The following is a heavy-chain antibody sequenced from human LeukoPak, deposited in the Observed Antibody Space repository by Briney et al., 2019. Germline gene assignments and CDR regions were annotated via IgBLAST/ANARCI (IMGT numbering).Heavy chain of an antibody. CDR3: ARAWRGRDSSSWPTDY. CDR2: INPNSGGT. J-gene: IGHJ4*02. D-gene: IGHD6-13*01. V-gene: IGHV1-2*02. CDR1: GYTFTGYY. Sequence: ASVKVSCKASGYTFTGYYMHWVRQAPGQGLEWMGWINPNSGGTNYAQKFQGRVTMTRDTSISTAYMELSRLRSDDTAVYYCARAWRGRDSSSWPTDYWGQGTLVTVSS.